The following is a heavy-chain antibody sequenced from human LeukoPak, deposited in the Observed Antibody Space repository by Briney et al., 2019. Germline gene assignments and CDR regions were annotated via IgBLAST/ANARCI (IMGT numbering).Heavy chain of an antibody. CDR2: ISYDGSNK. J-gene: IGHJ3*02. CDR1: GFTFSSYG. CDR3: ARDHRSSSRSGKDAFDI. Sequence: GGSLRLSCAASGFTFSSYGMHWVRQAPGKGLDWVAFISYDGSNKYYADSVKGRFTISRDNSKNTLYLQMNSLRAEDTAVYYCARDHRSSSRSGKDAFDIWGQGTMVTVSS. V-gene: IGHV3-30*03. D-gene: IGHD6-13*01.